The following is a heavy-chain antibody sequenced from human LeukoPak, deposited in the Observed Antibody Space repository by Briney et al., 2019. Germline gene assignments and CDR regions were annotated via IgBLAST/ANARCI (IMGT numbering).Heavy chain of an antibody. CDR2: INRSGST. V-gene: IGHV4-34*01. Sequence: SETLSLTGAVYGGSFSGYYWSWIRQPPGKGLEWIGEINRSGSTNYNPSLKSRVTISVDTSKNQFSLKLSSVTAADTAVYYCASGYDSSGYSAAYWGQGTLVTLSS. CDR3: ASGYDSSGYSAAY. D-gene: IGHD3-22*01. CDR1: GGSFSGYY. J-gene: IGHJ4*02.